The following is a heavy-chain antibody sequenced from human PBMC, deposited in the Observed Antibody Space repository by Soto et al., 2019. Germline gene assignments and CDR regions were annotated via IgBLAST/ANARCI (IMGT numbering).Heavy chain of an antibody. V-gene: IGHV4-30-2*01. CDR2: IYHSGST. Sequence: PSETLSLTCAVSGGSISSGGYSWGWIRQPPGKGLEWIGYIYHSGSTYYNPSLKSRVTISVDRSKNQFSLKLSSVTAADTAVYYCARNSAVASNWFHPCGQGTMVTV. J-gene: IGHJ5*02. CDR1: GGSISSGGYS. CDR3: ARNSAVASNWFHP. D-gene: IGHD6-19*01.